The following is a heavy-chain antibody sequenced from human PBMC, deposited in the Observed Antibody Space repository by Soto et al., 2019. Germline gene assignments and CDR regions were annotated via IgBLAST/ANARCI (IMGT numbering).Heavy chain of an antibody. D-gene: IGHD5-12*01. J-gene: IGHJ4*02. CDR3: ATGPHVEMATIF. V-gene: IGHV3-7*01. CDR1: GFTFSNYW. Sequence: GGSLRLSCGASGFTFSNYWMSWVRQAPGKGLEWVANIKQDGSVQYYVGSVKGRFTISRDNAKNSLYLQMDSLRAEDTAVYYCATGPHVEMATIFWGRGTLVTVSS. CDR2: IKQDGSVQ.